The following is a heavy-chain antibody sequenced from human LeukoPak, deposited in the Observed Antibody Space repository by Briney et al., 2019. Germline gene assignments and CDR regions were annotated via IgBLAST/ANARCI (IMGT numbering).Heavy chain of an antibody. CDR2: INHSGST. CDR3: ARGGGSYSWVAFDY. D-gene: IGHD1-26*01. CDR1: GGSFSGYY. V-gene: IGHV4-34*01. Sequence: SETLSLTCAVYGGSFSGYYWSWIRQPPGKGLEWLGEINHSGSTNYNPSLKSRVTISVDTSKNQFSLKLSSVTAADTAVYYCARGGGSYSWVAFDYWGQGTLVTVSS. J-gene: IGHJ4*02.